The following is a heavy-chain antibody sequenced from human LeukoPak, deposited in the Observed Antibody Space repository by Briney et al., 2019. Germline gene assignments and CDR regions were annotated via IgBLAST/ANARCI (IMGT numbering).Heavy chain of an antibody. CDR1: GFTFSDYY. CDR2: IRSSGSTI. J-gene: IGHJ4*02. Sequence: PRGSLRLSCAASGFTFSDYYMSWIRQAPGKGLEWVSYIRSSGSTIYYADSVKGRFTISRDNAKNSLYLQLNSLRAEDTALYYCARGSRETIYYFDYWGQGTLVTVSS. D-gene: IGHD3-9*01. CDR3: ARGSRETIYYFDY. V-gene: IGHV3-11*01.